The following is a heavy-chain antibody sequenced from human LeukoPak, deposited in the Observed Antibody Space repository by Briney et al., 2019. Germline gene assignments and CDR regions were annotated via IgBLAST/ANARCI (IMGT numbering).Heavy chain of an antibody. D-gene: IGHD3/OR15-3a*01. Sequence: ASVKVSCKASGYTFTSYAMNWVRQAPGQGVEGRGWINTNTGNPTYAQGFTGGVVFSLDTSVSTAYLQISSLKAEDTAVYYCARAWTGTFGYWGQGTLVTVSS. V-gene: IGHV7-4-1*02. CDR1: GYTFTSYA. J-gene: IGHJ4*02. CDR2: INTNTGNP. CDR3: ARAWTGTFGY.